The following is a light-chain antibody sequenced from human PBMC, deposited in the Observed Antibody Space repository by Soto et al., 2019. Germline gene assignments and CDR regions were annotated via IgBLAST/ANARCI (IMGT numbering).Light chain of an antibody. CDR3: QQYNNWPTWT. Sequence: IVMTQSPATQSVSPGERATLSCRASQSVNTNLAWYQQKPGQAPRLLIYGASTRATGIPARFSGIGSETEFTLTISSLQSEDFAVYYCQQYNNWPTWTFGQGTKVEI. V-gene: IGKV3-15*01. CDR1: QSVNTN. CDR2: GAS. J-gene: IGKJ1*01.